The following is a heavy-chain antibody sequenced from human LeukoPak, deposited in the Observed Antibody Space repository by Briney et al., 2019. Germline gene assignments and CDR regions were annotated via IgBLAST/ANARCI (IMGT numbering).Heavy chain of an antibody. J-gene: IGHJ4*02. CDR1: GFTFSNYA. D-gene: IGHD4-17*01. V-gene: IGHV3-30-3*01. CDR3: ARDWSTVTTSGY. Sequence: GGSLRLSCAASGFTFSNYAMHWVRQAPGKGLEWVAVISYDGSNKYYADSVKGRFTISRDNSKNTLYLQMNSLRAEDTAVYYCARDWSTVTTSGYWGQGTLVTVSS. CDR2: ISYDGSNK.